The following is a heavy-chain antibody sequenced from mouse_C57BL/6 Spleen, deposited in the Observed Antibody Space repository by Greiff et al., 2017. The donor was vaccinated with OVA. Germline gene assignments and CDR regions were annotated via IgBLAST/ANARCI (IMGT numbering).Heavy chain of an antibody. Sequence: QVQLQQPGAELVMPGASVKLSCKASGYTFTSYWMHWVTQRPGQGLEWIGEIDPSDSYTNYNQKFKGKSTLTVDKSSSTAYMQLSSLTSEDAAVYYCARRGNFPDYWGQGTTLTVSS. CDR2: IDPSDSYT. J-gene: IGHJ2*01. CDR3: ARRGNFPDY. V-gene: IGHV1-69*01. CDR1: GYTFTSYW.